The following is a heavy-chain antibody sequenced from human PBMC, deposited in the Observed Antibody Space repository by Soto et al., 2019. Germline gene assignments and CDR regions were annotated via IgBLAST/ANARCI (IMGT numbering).Heavy chain of an antibody. J-gene: IGHJ5*02. V-gene: IGHV2-5*01. Sequence: QITLKESGPTLVKPTQTLTLTCIFSGFSLRTSGVGVGWIRQPPGKALEGLGFIYWNDDKRYSPSLKSRLTITKDTSKNQVVLTMTNMDPVDTATYYCAKSGSSGWYGWFAPWGQGTLVTVSS. CDR2: IYWNDDK. CDR3: AKSGSSGWYGWFAP. CDR1: GFSLRTSGVG. D-gene: IGHD6-19*01.